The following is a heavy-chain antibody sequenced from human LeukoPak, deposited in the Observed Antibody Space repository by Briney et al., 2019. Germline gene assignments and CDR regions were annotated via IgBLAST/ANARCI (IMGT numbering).Heavy chain of an antibody. CDR3: ATARNFRFEY. D-gene: IGHD1-7*01. V-gene: IGHV3-74*01. CDR1: GLTFRTTW. Sequence: GGSLRLSCATSGLTFRTTWMHWVRQAPGKGLMWVSRMNGEGTTIDYADSVKGRFTVSRDYAKNTLSLQMNNLRTEDTALYFCATARNFRFEYWGQGSLVIVSA. J-gene: IGHJ4*02. CDR2: MNGEGTTI.